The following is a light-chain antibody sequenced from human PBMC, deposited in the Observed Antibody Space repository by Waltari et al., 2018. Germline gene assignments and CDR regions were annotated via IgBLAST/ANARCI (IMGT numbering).Light chain of an antibody. CDR1: SGPGTNI. J-gene: IGLJ3*02. CDR3: QTGGHGTWV. V-gene: IGLV4-69*01. CDR2: VNSDGSH. Sequence: QLVLTQSPTASAPLGASAKLTCPLSSGPGTNINACHPQQPEKGPRYLMKVNSDGSHRKGDQIPDRFSGSSSGAEHYLTISSLQSEDEADYYCQTGGHGTWVFGGGTKLTVL.